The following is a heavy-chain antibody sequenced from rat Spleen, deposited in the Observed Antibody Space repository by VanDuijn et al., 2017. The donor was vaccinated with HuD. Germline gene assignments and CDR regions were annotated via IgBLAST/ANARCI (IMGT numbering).Heavy chain of an antibody. V-gene: IGHV3-3*01. D-gene: IGHD4-3*01. CDR2: INSAGST. CDR1: GYSITSSYR. Sequence: EVQLQESGPGLVKPSQSLSLTCSVTGYSITSSYRWNWIRKFPGNKLAWMGYINSAGSTNYNPSLKSRISITGDTSKNQFFLQVNSVTTEDTATYYCARERGYNSGYGYFDYWGQGVVVTVSS. CDR3: ARERGYNSGYGYFDY. J-gene: IGHJ2*01.